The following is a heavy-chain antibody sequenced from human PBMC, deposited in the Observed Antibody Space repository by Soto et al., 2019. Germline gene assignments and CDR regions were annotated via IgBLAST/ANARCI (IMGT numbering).Heavy chain of an antibody. Sequence: SGPTLVNPTQTLTLTCTFSGFSLSTSQVGVGWIRQPPGKALEWLAHVYWNDDKYYSLSLKSRLTISKDASKRQVVLTMTNMDPVDTATYYCANLNTRGYHFDYWGQGALVTVSS. D-gene: IGHD2-15*01. CDR1: GFSLSTSQVG. CDR2: VYWNDDK. J-gene: IGHJ4*02. CDR3: ANLNTRGYHFDY. V-gene: IGHV2-5*01.